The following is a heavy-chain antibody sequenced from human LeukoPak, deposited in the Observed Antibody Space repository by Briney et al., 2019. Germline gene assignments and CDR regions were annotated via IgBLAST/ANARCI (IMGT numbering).Heavy chain of an antibody. CDR2: ISPQNGGT. J-gene: IGHJ6*04. D-gene: IGHD1-14*01. CDR1: GYCVTAYY. V-gene: IGHV1-2*02. Sequence: ASVQVSCKASGYCVTAYYVHWLRQAPGQGLEWMGWISPQNGGTNYAQRLQGRGTMTSDTSVSKVYMELNRLRSDDTAVYYCASDAGGHAEARYDMDVWGKGAPVTVSS. CDR3: ASDAGGHAEARYDMDV.